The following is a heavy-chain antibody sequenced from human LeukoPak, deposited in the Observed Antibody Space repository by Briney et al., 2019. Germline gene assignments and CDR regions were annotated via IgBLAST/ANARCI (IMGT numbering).Heavy chain of an antibody. D-gene: IGHD5-24*01. CDR3: ARATMRLQLLGNYYYMDV. CDR1: GFTFDDYG. CDR2: INWNGGST. V-gene: IGHV3-20*04. Sequence: GGSLRLSCAASGFTFDDYGMSWVRQAPGKGLEWVSGINWNGGSTGYADSVKGRFTISRDNAKNSLYLQMNSLRAEDTALYYCARATMRLQLLGNYYYMDVWGKGTTVTVSS. J-gene: IGHJ6*03.